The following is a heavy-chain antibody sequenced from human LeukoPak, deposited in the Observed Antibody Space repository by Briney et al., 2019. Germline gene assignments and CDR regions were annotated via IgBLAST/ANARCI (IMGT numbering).Heavy chain of an antibody. V-gene: IGHV4-38-2*02. Sequence: SETLSLTCTVSGYSISSGYYWGWIRQPPGKGLAWIGSIYHSGSTYYNPSLKSRVTISVDTSENQFSLKLSSVTAADTAVYYCAKDGGRGLTWIQLWVHFDYWGQETLVTVSS. D-gene: IGHD5-18*01. J-gene: IGHJ4*02. CDR2: IYHSGST. CDR1: GYSISSGYY. CDR3: AKDGGRGLTWIQLWVHFDY.